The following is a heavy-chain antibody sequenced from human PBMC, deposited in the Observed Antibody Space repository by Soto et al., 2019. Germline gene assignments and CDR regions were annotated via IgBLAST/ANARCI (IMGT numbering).Heavy chain of an antibody. Sequence: QVQLVQSGAEVKKPGASVKVSCKASGYTFTSYGISWVRQAPGQGLECMGWISAYNGNTNYAQKLQGRVTMTTDTSTSTAYMELRSLRSDDTAVYYCARVPPIYYYGSGSYVGPNWFDPWGQGTLVTVSS. J-gene: IGHJ5*02. CDR2: ISAYNGNT. CDR1: GYTFTSYG. D-gene: IGHD3-10*01. V-gene: IGHV1-18*01. CDR3: ARVPPIYYYGSGSYVGPNWFDP.